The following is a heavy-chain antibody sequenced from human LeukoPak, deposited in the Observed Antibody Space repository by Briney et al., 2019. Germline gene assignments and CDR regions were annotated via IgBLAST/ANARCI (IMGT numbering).Heavy chain of an antibody. CDR3: VGDGRPIDY. CDR1: GFTFDNYW. CDR2: IKQDGADR. Sequence: GGSLRLSCTASGFTFDNYWMTWVRQPPGKGLEWVANIKQDGADRYYVDSVRGRFTISRDNSRNTLYLEMNSLRAEDMAVYYCVGDGRPIDYWGQGILVIVS. V-gene: IGHV3-7*01. D-gene: IGHD3/OR15-3a*01. J-gene: IGHJ4*02.